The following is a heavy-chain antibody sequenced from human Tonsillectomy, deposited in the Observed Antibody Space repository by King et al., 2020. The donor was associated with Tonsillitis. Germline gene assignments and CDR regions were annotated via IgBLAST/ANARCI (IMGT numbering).Heavy chain of an antibody. CDR1: GGSFSGYY. D-gene: IGHD5-18*01. V-gene: IGHV4-34*01. Sequence: VQLPQWGAGLLKPSETLSLTCAVYGGSFSGYYWNWIRQPPGKGLEWIGEINQSGNTNYNASLKSRVTVSVDTSNNQFSLKLTSVTAADTAVYYCARGGGFSYGYSDCWGQGTLVTVSS. J-gene: IGHJ4*02. CDR2: INQSGNT. CDR3: ARGGGFSYGYSDC.